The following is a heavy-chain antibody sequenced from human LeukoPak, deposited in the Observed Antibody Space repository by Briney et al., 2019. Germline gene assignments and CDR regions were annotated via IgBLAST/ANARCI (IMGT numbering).Heavy chain of an antibody. CDR3: ARDPTVTSPFDY. V-gene: IGHV1-18*01. CDR2: ISAYNGNT. D-gene: IGHD4-11*01. CDR1: GYTFTSYG. Sequence: ASVKVSCKASGYTFTSYGISWVRQAPGQGLEWMGWISAYNGNTSYAQKLQGRVTMTTDTSTSTAYMELRSLRSDDTAVYYCARDPTVTSPFDYWGQGTLVTVSS. J-gene: IGHJ4*02.